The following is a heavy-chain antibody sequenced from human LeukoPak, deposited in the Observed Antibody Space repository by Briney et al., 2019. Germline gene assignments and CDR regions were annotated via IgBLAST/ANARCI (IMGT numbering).Heavy chain of an antibody. D-gene: IGHD6-6*01. CDR3: ARLSSLANIAARGRTWFDT. Sequence: KPSETLSLTCTVSGGTSSGFFWSWIRQPPGKGLEWIGYIYNSGSTSYNPSLKSQVTISVDTSKNQFSLKLSSVTAADTAVYYCARLSSLANIAARGRTWFDTWGQGSLVTVSS. J-gene: IGHJ5*02. CDR1: GGTSSGFF. V-gene: IGHV4-59*01. CDR2: IYNSGST.